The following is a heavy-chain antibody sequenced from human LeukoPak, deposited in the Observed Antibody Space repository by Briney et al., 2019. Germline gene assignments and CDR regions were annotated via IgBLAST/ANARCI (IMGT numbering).Heavy chain of an antibody. V-gene: IGHV4-31*03. J-gene: IGHJ6*02. D-gene: IGHD2-2*01. CDR3: AGRYCSSTSCSIHHYYYGMDV. CDR2: IYYSGST. Sequence: SETLSLTCTVSGGSISSGGYYWSWIRQHPGKGLEWIGYIYYSGSTYYNPSLKSRVTISVDTSKNQFSLKLSSVTAADTAVYYCAGRYCSSTSCSIHHYYYGMDVWGQGTTVTVSS. CDR1: GGSISSGGYY.